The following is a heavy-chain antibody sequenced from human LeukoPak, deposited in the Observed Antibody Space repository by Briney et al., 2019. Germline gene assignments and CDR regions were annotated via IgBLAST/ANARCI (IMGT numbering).Heavy chain of an antibody. CDR2: INHSGYT. Sequence: SETLSLTCAVSGVPFGNYYWSLVRQSPRQGLEWIGEINHSGYTNYNPSLKSRVTMSIDTSKNQFSLILTSVTAADAGVYYCTRAVAGHPDWGQGTLVTVSS. J-gene: IGHJ4*02. V-gene: IGHV4-34*01. D-gene: IGHD6-19*01. CDR3: TRAVAGHPD. CDR1: GVPFGNYY.